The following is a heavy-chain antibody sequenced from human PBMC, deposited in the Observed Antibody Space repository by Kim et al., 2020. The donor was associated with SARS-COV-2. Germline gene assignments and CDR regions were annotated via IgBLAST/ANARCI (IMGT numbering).Heavy chain of an antibody. Sequence: GASLRLSCAASEFTFSAYWMSWVRQAPGKGLEWVANIKQDGNEKYYVDSVKGRFTISRDNAENSLYLQMNSLRAEDTALYYCARDSAYCSSADCAGVAFDIWGQGTMVSVSS. CDR3: ARDSAYCSSADCAGVAFDI. J-gene: IGHJ3*02. CDR2: IKQDGNEK. D-gene: IGHD2-2*01. CDR1: EFTFSAYW. V-gene: IGHV3-7*01.